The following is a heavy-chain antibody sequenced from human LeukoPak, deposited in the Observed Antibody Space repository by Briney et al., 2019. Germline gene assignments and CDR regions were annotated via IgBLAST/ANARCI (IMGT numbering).Heavy chain of an antibody. J-gene: IGHJ6*03. V-gene: IGHV4-39*07. CDR2: IYYIGRT. Sequence: SETLSLTCTVSGDSLSSSSYYWGWVRQPPGRGLGWIGNIYYIGRTYYNPSRKSRDTISVNTSKNQFSLKLSSVTAADTAVYYCARGGSGWNYYYYYMDVWGKGTTVTISS. CDR3: ARGGSGWNYYYYYMDV. CDR1: GDSLSSSSYY. D-gene: IGHD6-19*01.